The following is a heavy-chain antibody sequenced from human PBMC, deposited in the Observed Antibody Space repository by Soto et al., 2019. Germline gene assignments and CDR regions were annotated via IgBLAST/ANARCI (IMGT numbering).Heavy chain of an antibody. J-gene: IGHJ6*02. CDR2: IYYSGST. V-gene: IGHV4-31*03. CDR1: GGSISSGGYY. D-gene: IGHD6-6*01. CDR3: ARVIAARPRYYGIDV. Sequence: SETLSLTCTVSGGSISSGGYYWSWIRQHPGKGLEWIGYIYYSGSTYYNPSLKSRVTIAVDTSKNQFSLKLSSVTAADTAVYYCARVIAARPRYYGIDVWGQGTTVTVSS.